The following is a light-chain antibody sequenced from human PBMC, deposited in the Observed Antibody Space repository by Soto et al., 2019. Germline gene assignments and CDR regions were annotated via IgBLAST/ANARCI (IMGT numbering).Light chain of an antibody. CDR3: QQSNNWPYT. J-gene: IGKJ2*01. Sequence: EILMTQSPATLFVSPGERATLSCSASQSVSHNLAWYQQTPGKAPRLLFYGASTRATGIPARFSASGSGTDFTITISSLQSEDFAVYYCQQSNNWPYTFGQGTKLEIK. CDR2: GAS. V-gene: IGKV3-15*01. CDR1: QSVSHN.